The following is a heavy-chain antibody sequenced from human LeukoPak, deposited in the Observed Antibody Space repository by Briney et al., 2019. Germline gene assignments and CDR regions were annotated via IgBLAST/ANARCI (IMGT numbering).Heavy chain of an antibody. D-gene: IGHD5-18*01. V-gene: IGHV4-59*08. CDR1: DGSIREYC. Sequence: PSETLSLTCTVSDGSIREYCWSWIRQSPGKGLEWIGYIHSSGSTVYNPSLESRVTFSIGAPRNHFYLNMTSVTAADTAVYYCARGAALVTHKYFDYWGPGTLVTVSS. CDR3: ARGAALVTHKYFDY. J-gene: IGHJ4*02. CDR2: IHSSGST.